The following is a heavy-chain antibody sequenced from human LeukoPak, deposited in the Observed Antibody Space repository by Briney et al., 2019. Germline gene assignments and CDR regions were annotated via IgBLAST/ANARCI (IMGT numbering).Heavy chain of an antibody. CDR2: IYTSGST. J-gene: IGHJ4*02. CDR1: GGSISSYY. CDR3: AGEYSSGWYGARRFDY. Sequence: SETLSLICTVSGGSISSYYWSWIRQPAGKGLEWIGRIYTSGSTNYNPSLKSRVTMSVDTSKNQFSLKLSSVTAADTAVYYCAGEYSSGWYGARRFDYWGQGTLVTVSS. V-gene: IGHV4-4*07. D-gene: IGHD6-19*01.